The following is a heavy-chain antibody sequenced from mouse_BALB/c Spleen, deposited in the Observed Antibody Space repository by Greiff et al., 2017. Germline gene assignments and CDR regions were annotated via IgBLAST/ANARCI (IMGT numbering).Heavy chain of an antibody. CDR3: ARRRLQGYFDV. CDR1: GYSITSDYA. CDR2: ISYSGST. J-gene: IGHJ1*01. D-gene: IGHD1-2*01. Sequence: EVQLVESGPGLVKPSQSLSLTCTVTGYSITSDYAWNWIRQFPGNKLEWMGYISYSGSTSYNPSLKSRISITRDTSKNQFFLQLNSVTTEDTATYYCARRRLQGYFDVWGAGTTVTVSS. V-gene: IGHV3-2*02.